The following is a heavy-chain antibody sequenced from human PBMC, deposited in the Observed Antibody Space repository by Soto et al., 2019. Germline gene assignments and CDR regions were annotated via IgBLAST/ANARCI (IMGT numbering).Heavy chain of an antibody. CDR2: VYNSGNT. J-gene: IGHJ4*02. V-gene: IGHV4-59*01. CDR3: ARTHWVSGTEY. Sequence: QVQLQESGPGLVKPSETLSLTCTVSGGSMTGYFWSWIRQPAGKALEWIGYVYNSGNTDYNPSLASRITMAVDTSKRQFSLKVKSVTAADTAVYYCARTHWVSGTEYWGQGILVTVSS. CDR1: GGSMTGYF. D-gene: IGHD6-19*01.